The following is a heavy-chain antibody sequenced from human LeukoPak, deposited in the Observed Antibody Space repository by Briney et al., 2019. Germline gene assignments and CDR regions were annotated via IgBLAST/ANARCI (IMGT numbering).Heavy chain of an antibody. Sequence: KSGGSLRLSCAASGFTFSSYNMNWVRQAPGKGLEWVSSISSSSDYIYYADSVKGRFTISRDNAKNSLYLQMDRLRAEDTAVYYCARDLLGWELHYFDYWGQGTLVTVSS. CDR2: ISSSSDYI. V-gene: IGHV3-21*01. CDR1: GFTFSSYN. D-gene: IGHD1-26*01. J-gene: IGHJ4*02. CDR3: ARDLLGWELHYFDY.